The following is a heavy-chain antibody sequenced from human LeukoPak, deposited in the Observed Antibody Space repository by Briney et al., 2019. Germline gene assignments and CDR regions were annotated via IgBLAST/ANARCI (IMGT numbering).Heavy chain of an antibody. CDR2: ISEHGDMT. J-gene: IGHJ4*02. CDR3: VKGGWGDN. CDR1: GFNFSALA. V-gene: IGHV3-23*01. D-gene: IGHD3-16*01. Sequence: GGSLSLSCEASGFNFSALAMTWVRQAPGKGLEWVARISEHGDMTYYAASVKGRFTVSRNNSRATLHLQMNSLNAADTAIYFCVKGGWGDNWGQGTLVAVSS.